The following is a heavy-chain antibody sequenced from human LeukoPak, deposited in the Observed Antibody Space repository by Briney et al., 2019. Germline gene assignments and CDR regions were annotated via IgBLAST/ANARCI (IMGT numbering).Heavy chain of an antibody. CDR3: AKGDYYDSSGYYRNHLYYFDY. V-gene: IGHV3-23*01. D-gene: IGHD3-22*01. CDR1: GGSISDDY. Sequence: PSETLSLTCTVSGGSISDDYWSWIRQAPGKGLEWVSAISGSGGSTYYADSVKGRFTIPRDNSKNTLYLQMNSLRAEDTAVYYCAKGDYYDSSGYYRNHLYYFDYWGQGTLVTVSS. CDR2: ISGSGGST. J-gene: IGHJ4*02.